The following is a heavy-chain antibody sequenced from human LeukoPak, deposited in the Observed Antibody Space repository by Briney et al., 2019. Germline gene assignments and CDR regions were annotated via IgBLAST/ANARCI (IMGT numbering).Heavy chain of an antibody. CDR1: GFTFSSYA. V-gene: IGHV3-7*01. J-gene: IGHJ3*02. CDR2: IEKDGSEK. Sequence: GTSLRLSCAASGFTFSSYAMNWVRQAPGQGLEWVAKIEKDGSEKHYVDFGKGRFTISRDNAKNSLYLQMNRLRGEDTAVYYCVVEGVFGAFDIWGQGTMVTVS. CDR3: VVEGVFGAFDI. D-gene: IGHD6-13*01.